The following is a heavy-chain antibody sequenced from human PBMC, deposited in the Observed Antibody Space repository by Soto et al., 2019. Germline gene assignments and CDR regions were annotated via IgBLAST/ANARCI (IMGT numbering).Heavy chain of an antibody. CDR3: ARVGGYCSSTSCYYFDY. V-gene: IGHV3-21*01. J-gene: IGHJ4*02. D-gene: IGHD2-2*01. CDR1: GFTFSSYS. CDR2: IGGGSSSV. Sequence: EVQLVESGGGLVKPGGSLRLSCAASGFTFSSYSMNWVRQAPGKGLEWVSSIGGGSSSVYYADSVKGRFTISRDNAKNSLYLQMNSLRVEDTAVYYCARVGGYCSSTSCYYFDYWGQGTLVTVSS.